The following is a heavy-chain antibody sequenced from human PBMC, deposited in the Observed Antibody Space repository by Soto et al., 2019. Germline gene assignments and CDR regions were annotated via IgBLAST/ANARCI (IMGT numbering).Heavy chain of an antibody. V-gene: IGHV1-69*13. J-gene: IGHJ6*02. CDR2: IIPIFGTA. Sequence: SVKVSCKASGGTFSSYAISWVRQAPGQGLEWMGGIIPIFGTANYAQKFQGRVTITADESTSTAYMELSSLRSEDTAVYYCAREIGVVRGPLYYYYYGMDVWGQGTTVTVSS. D-gene: IGHD3-10*01. CDR1: GGTFSSYA. CDR3: AREIGVVRGPLYYYYYGMDV.